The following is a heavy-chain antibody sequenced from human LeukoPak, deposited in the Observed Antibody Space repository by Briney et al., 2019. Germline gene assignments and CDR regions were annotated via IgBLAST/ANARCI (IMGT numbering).Heavy chain of an antibody. CDR3: ARAGIAAAGKRYYYYYYMDV. CDR1: GYTFTSYY. J-gene: IGHJ6*03. V-gene: IGHV1-8*01. D-gene: IGHD6-13*01. Sequence: ASVKVSCKASGYTFTSYYMHWVRQAPGQGLEWMGWMNPNSGNTGYAQKFQGRVTMTRNTSISTAYMELSSLRSEDTAVYYCARAGIAAAGKRYYYYYYMDVWGKGTTVTISS. CDR2: MNPNSGNT.